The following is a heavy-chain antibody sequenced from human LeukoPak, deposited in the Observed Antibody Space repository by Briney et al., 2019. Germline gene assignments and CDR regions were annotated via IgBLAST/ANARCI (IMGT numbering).Heavy chain of an antibody. CDR3: ARVVLERRPAWFDP. J-gene: IGHJ5*02. D-gene: IGHD1-1*01. V-gene: IGHV4-59*01. Sequence: PSETLSLTCTVSGGSISSYYWSWIRQPPGKGLEWIGYIYYSGSTNYNPSLKSRVTISVDTSKNQFSLKLSSVTAADTAVYYCARVVLERRPAWFDPWGQGTLVTVSS. CDR2: IYYSGST. CDR1: GGSISSYY.